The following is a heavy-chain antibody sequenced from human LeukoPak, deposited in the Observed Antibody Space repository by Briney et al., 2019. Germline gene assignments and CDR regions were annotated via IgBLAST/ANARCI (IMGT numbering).Heavy chain of an antibody. CDR3: ASHIAAAGTFDY. D-gene: IGHD6-13*01. CDR1: GGSISSSSYY. CDR2: IYYSGST. V-gene: IGHV4-39*01. J-gene: IGHJ4*02. Sequence: SETLSLTCTVSGGSISSSSYYWGWIRQPPGKGLEWIGNIYYSGSTYYNPSLKSRVTISVGTSKNQFSLKLSSVTAADTAVYYCASHIAAAGTFDYWGQGTLVTVSS.